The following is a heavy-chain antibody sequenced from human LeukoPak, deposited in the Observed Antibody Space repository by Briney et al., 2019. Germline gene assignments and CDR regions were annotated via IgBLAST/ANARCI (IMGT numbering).Heavy chain of an antibody. D-gene: IGHD3-22*01. CDR1: GGSFSGFY. J-gene: IGHJ4*02. CDR2: INHSGST. CDR3: ARGGGGSGYYYAD. Sequence: SETLSLTCAVYGGSFSGFYWTWIRQPPGKGLEWIGEINHSGSTNYNPSLKGRVTISVDTSKNQFSLKLSSVTAADTAVYYCARGGGGSGYYYADWGQGPLVTVSS. V-gene: IGHV4-34*01.